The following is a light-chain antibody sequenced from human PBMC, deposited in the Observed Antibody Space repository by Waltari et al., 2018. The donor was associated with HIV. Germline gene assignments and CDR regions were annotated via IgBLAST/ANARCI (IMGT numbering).Light chain of an antibody. CDR1: SSDVGAYNL. Sequence: SALTQPASVSGSPGQSITISCTGTSSDVGAYNLVSWYQQHPDTAPKLMIFGVTKRPSGVSDRFSGSRSGNTASLTISGLQAEDEGDYHCCSYTGTGIVFGGGTKLTVL. CDR3: CSYTGTGIV. J-gene: IGLJ2*01. V-gene: IGLV2-23*02. CDR2: GVT.